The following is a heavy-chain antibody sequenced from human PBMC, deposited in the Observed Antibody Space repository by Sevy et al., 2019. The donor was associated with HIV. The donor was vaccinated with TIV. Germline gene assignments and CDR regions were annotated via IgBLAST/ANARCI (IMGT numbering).Heavy chain of an antibody. CDR3: ARSNWVTATNGFSKSYYFDY. V-gene: IGHV4-4*07. D-gene: IGHD7-27*01. CDR1: GDSFSSYF. Sequence: SETLSLTCTVSGDSFSSYFWAWIRQPAGKGLEWIGRINTSGSTNYNPSLKSRVTMSVDTSNNQFSLKVTSLTAADTAIYFCARSNWVTATNGFSKSYYFDYWGQGSLVTVSS. CDR2: INTSGST. J-gene: IGHJ4*02.